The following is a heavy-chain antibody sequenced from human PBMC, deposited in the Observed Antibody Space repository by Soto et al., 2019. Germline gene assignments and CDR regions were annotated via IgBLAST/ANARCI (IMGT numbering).Heavy chain of an antibody. D-gene: IGHD1-26*01. Sequence: EVQLLESGGGLVQPGGSLRLSCAASGFTFSSYSMTWVRQAPGKGLEWVSIIGGSGGPTYYADSVKGRFTISRDNSKSTLYLQMNSLRAEDTAVYYCVSRRGSYYAFDYWGQGTLVTVSS. CDR2: IGGSGGPT. J-gene: IGHJ4*02. V-gene: IGHV3-23*01. CDR1: GFTFSSYS. CDR3: VSRRGSYYAFDY.